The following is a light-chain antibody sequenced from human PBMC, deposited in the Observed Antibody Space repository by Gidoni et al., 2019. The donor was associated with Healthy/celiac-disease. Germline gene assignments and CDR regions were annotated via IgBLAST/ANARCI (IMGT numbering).Light chain of an antibody. J-gene: IGKJ4*01. CDR1: QSVSSY. V-gene: IGKV3-11*01. CDR3: QQRSNWPPLA. Sequence: PGERATLSCRASQSVSSYLAWYQQKPGQAPRLLIYDASNRATGIPARFSGSGSGTDFTLTISSLEPEDFAVYYCQQRSNWPPLAFGGGTKVEIK. CDR2: DAS.